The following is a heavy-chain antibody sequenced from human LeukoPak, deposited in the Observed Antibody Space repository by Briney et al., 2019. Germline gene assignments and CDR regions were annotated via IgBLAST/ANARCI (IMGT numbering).Heavy chain of an antibody. D-gene: IGHD6-13*01. Sequence: GGSLRLSCAASGLTFSSYEINWVRQAPGKGLEWVSYISSSGSTIYYTDSVKGRFTISRDNAKNSLYLQMNSLGAEDTAVYYCARRGTSSSWAHFDYWGQGTLVTVSS. CDR1: GLTFSSYE. CDR2: ISSSGSTI. J-gene: IGHJ4*02. V-gene: IGHV3-48*03. CDR3: ARRGTSSSWAHFDY.